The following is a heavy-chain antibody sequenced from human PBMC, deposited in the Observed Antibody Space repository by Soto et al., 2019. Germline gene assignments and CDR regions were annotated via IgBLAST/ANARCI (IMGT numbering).Heavy chain of an antibody. V-gene: IGHV3-9*01. CDR3: AKSERDHRKNWFDP. J-gene: IGHJ5*02. CDR2: ISWNSGSI. Sequence: EVQLVESGGGLVQPGRSLRLSCAASGFTFDDYAMHWVRQAPGKGLEWVSGISWNSGSIGYADSVKGRFTISRDNAKKPLYLQMDILRAEDTALYYCAKSERDHRKNWFDPWGQGTLVTVSS. CDR1: GFTFDDYA.